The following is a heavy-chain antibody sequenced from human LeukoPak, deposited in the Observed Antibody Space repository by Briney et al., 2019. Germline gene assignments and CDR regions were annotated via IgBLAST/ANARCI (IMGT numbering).Heavy chain of an antibody. CDR2: INPNSGGT. V-gene: IGHV1-2*02. Sequence: GASVRVSCKTSGYTFTGYYLFWVRQAPGQGLEWMGWINPNSGGTNYAQKFQGRVTMTRDTSIRTAYMELSRLTSDDTAVYYCVRLYDWGRLDYWGQGTLGTVSS. D-gene: IGHD3-9*01. J-gene: IGHJ4*02. CDR3: VRLYDWGRLDY. CDR1: GYTFTGYY.